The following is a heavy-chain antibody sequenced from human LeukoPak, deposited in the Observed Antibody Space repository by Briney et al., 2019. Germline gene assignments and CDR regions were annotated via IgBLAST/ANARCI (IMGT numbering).Heavy chain of an antibody. V-gene: IGHV3-23*01. CDR2: ISGSGGST. Sequence: GGSLRLSCAASGFTFSSYAMSWVRQAPGKGLEWVSAISGSGGSTYSADSVKGRFTISRDNSKNMLFLQLNSLRADDTGVYYCAGDLRLPTDYWGQGALVTVSS. J-gene: IGHJ4*02. CDR1: GFTFSSYA. CDR3: AGDLRLPTDY.